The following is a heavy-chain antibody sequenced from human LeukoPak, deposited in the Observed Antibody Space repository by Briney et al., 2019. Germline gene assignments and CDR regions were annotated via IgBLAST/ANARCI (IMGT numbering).Heavy chain of an antibody. CDR2: IIPIFGTA. CDR3: AKDWGSAGGYDSSGYPSAFDI. D-gene: IGHD3-22*01. CDR1: GGTFSSYA. J-gene: IGHJ3*02. Sequence: SVKVFCKASGGTFSSYAISWVRQAPGQGLEWMGGIIPIFGTANYAQKFQGRVTITADESTSTAYMELSSLRSEDTAVYYCAKDWGSAGGYDSSGYPSAFDIWGQGTMVTVS. V-gene: IGHV1-69*13.